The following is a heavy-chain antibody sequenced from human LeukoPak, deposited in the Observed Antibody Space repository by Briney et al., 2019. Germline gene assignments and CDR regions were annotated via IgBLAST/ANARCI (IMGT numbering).Heavy chain of an antibody. CDR3: ARVRSGYYYYMDV. Sequence: GGSLRLSCAASGFTFSSYAMHWVRQAPGKGLEWVAAISYDGSNKYYADSVKGRFTISRDNAKNSLYLQMNSLRAEDTAVYYCARVRSGYYYYMDVWGKGTTVTVSS. CDR1: GFTFSSYA. V-gene: IGHV3-30*07. J-gene: IGHJ6*03. D-gene: IGHD6-19*01. CDR2: ISYDGSNK.